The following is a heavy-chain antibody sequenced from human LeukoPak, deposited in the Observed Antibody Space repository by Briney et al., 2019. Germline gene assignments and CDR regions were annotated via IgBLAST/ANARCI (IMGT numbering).Heavy chain of an antibody. J-gene: IGHJ4*02. D-gene: IGHD1-26*01. CDR2: ISSSSSYI. Sequence: GGSLRLSCAASGFTFSSYSMNWVRQAPGKGLEWVSSISSSSSYIYYADSVKGRFTISRDNAKDSLYLQMNSLRAEDTAVYYCARDRAGATTDYWGQGTLVTVSS. CDR1: GFTFSSYS. CDR3: ARDRAGATTDY. V-gene: IGHV3-21*01.